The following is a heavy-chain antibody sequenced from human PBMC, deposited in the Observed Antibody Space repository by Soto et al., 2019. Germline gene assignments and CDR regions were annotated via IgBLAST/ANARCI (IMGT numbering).Heavy chain of an antibody. V-gene: IGHV4-31*03. D-gene: IGHD3-10*01. Sequence: QVQLQESGPGLVEPSQTLALTCTVSGDPLNTGGYYWSWIRHHPGKGLEWLGYIYYSGNTYYNPSLKGRVNISGDMSKKQFSLRLSSVTAADTAVYHCARVSSDWFDPWGPGIQVTVSS. CDR3: ARVSSDWFDP. J-gene: IGHJ5*02. CDR2: IYYSGNT. CDR1: GDPLNTGGYY.